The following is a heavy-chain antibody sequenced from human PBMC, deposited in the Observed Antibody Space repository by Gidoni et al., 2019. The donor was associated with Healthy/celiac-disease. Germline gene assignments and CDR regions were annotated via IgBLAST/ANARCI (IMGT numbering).Heavy chain of an antibody. CDR3: ARDLGGWAFDY. CDR1: GYTFTSYY. CDR2: INPSGGST. Sequence: QVQLVQSGAEVKKPGASVKVSFKASGYTFTSYYMHWARQAPGQGLEWMGIINPSGGSTSYAQKFQGRVTMTRDTSTSTVYMELSSLRSEDTAVYYCARDLGGWAFDYWGQGTLVTVSS. J-gene: IGHJ4*02. V-gene: IGHV1-46*01. D-gene: IGHD3-16*01.